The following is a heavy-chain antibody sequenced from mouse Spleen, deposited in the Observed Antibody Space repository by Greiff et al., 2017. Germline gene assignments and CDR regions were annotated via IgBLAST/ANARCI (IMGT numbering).Heavy chain of an antibody. Sequence: QVQLQQPGAELVKPGASVKLSCKASGYTFTSYWMHWVKQRPGRGLEWIGRIDPNSGGTKYNEKFKSKATLTVDKPSSTAYMQLSSLTSEDSAVYYCARSDGSSPYWYFDVWGAGTTVTVSS. CDR1: GYTFTSYW. V-gene: IGHV1-72*01. CDR2: IDPNSGGT. D-gene: IGHD1-1*01. CDR3: ARSDGSSPYWYFDV. J-gene: IGHJ1*01.